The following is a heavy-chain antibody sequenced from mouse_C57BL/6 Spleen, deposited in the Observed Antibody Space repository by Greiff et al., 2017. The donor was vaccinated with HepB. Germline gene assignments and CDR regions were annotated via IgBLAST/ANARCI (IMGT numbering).Heavy chain of an antibody. CDR3: DRSSSYPYYYAMDY. CDR1: GFSLSTFGMG. CDR2: IWWDDEK. V-gene: IGHV8-8*01. J-gene: IGHJ4*01. D-gene: IGHD1-1*01. Sequence: QVTLKEYGPGILQPSQTLSLTCSFSGFSLSTFGMGVGWIRQPSGKGLEWLAHIWWDDEKYNNPALKSRLTISKDTSNNPVFLKIANVDTADTATYYCDRSSSYPYYYAMDYWGQGTSVTVSS.